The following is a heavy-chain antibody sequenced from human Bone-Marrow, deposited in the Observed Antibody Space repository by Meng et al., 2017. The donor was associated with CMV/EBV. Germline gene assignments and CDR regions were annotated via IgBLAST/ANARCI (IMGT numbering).Heavy chain of an antibody. V-gene: IGHV3-23*03. CDR2: IYPDGSTT. D-gene: IGHD3-16*01. Sequence: GGSLRLSCAASGFTFSNYAMSWVRQAPGKGLEWVSVIYPDGSTTFYADSVKGRFTTLRANSKNTLYLQMNSLRDGDTAVYYCTKDDNGYTGEGGYWGQGTLVTVSS. J-gene: IGHJ4*02. CDR3: TKDDNGYTGEGGY. CDR1: GFTFSNYA.